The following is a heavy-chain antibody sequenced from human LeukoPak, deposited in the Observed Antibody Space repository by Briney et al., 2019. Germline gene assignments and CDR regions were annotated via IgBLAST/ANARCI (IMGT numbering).Heavy chain of an antibody. Sequence: GASVKVSCKASGYTFTSYGISWVRQAPGQGLEWMGWISAYNGNTNYAQKLQGRVTMTTDTSTSTAYMELRSLRSDDTAVYYCARGYCSSTSCSDYYYYGMDVWGQGTTVTVSS. CDR3: ARGYCSSTSCSDYYYYGMDV. D-gene: IGHD2-2*01. V-gene: IGHV1-18*01. CDR2: ISAYNGNT. CDR1: GYTFTSYG. J-gene: IGHJ6*02.